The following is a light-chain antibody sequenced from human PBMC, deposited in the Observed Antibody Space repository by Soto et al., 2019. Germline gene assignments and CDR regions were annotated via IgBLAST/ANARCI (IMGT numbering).Light chain of an antibody. Sequence: EIVMTQSPATLSVSPGERVTLSCRASQSVSSNLAWYQQRPGQAPRLIMHGASTRATDIPARFSGSGSGTDFTLTFSSPQSEDFAVYYCQQYHKWPYTFGQGTKLEIK. CDR3: QQYHKWPYT. J-gene: IGKJ2*01. CDR1: QSVSSN. CDR2: GAS. V-gene: IGKV3-15*01.